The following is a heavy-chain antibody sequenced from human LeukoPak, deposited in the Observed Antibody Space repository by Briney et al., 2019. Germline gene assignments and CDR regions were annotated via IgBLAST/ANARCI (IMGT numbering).Heavy chain of an antibody. CDR1: GYTLTELS. CDR2: FDPEDGET. CDR3: ATDLAGQYGRLYFDY. Sequence: ASVKVSCKVSGYTLTELSMHWVRHAHGKGLEWMGGFDPEDGETIYAQKFQGRVTMTEDTSTDTAYMELSSLRSEDTAVYYCATDLAGQYGRLYFDYWGQGTLVTVSS. V-gene: IGHV1-24*01. J-gene: IGHJ4*02. D-gene: IGHD6-19*01.